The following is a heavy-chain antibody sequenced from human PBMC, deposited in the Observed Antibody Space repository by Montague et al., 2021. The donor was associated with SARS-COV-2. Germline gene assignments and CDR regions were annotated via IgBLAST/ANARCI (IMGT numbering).Heavy chain of an antibody. CDR3: ARVDNLVQGVLQAGDAFDT. J-gene: IGHJ3*02. CDR2: TYYSGST. Sequence: TLSLTCTVSGGSISSGGYYWSWIRQHPGKGLEWIGYTYYSGSTYYNPSLKSRVTISVDTSKNQFSLKLSSVTAADTAVYYCARVDNLVQGVLQAGDAFDTWGQGTMVTVSS. D-gene: IGHD3-10*01. V-gene: IGHV4-31*03. CDR1: GGSISSGGYY.